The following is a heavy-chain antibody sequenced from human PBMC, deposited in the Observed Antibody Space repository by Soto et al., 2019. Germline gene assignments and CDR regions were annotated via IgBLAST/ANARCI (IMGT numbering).Heavy chain of an antibody. D-gene: IGHD4-17*01. Sequence: ASVKVSCKASGYTFTSYDINWVRQATGQGLEWMGWMNPNSGNTGYAQKFRGRVTMTRNTSISTAYMELSSLRSEDTAVYYCASKTTVTTAGAFDIWGQGTMVTVSS. CDR3: ASKTTVTTAGAFDI. V-gene: IGHV1-8*01. CDR1: GYTFTSYD. J-gene: IGHJ3*02. CDR2: MNPNSGNT.